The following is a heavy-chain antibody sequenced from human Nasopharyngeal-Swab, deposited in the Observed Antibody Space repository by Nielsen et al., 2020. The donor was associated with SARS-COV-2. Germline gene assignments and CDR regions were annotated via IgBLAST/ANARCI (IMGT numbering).Heavy chain of an antibody. Sequence: SQTLSLTCDVNGGTFSGFFWSWVRLPPGKGLEWIGAVNHIGRADYNPSLKSRVTISVDTSKNQLSLKLTSVTAADTAVYYCARDIFGVVSYFDYGLDVWGQGTTVTVSS. CDR2: VNHIGRA. V-gene: IGHV4-34*01. CDR3: ARDIFGVVSYFDYGLDV. D-gene: IGHD3-3*01. CDR1: GGTFSGFF. J-gene: IGHJ6*02.